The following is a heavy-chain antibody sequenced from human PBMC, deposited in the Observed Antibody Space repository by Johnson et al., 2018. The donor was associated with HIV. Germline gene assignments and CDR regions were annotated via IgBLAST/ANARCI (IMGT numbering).Heavy chain of an antibody. V-gene: IGHV3-7*03. CDR1: GFTVSSNY. Sequence: VQLVESGGGLIQPGGSLRLSCAASGFTVSSNYMSWVRQAPWKGLEWVANIKQDGSEKYYVDSVKGRFTISRDNAKNSLYLQMNSLRAEDTAVYYCARGFDAFDIWGQGTMVTVSS. CDR3: ARGFDAFDI. J-gene: IGHJ3*02. CDR2: IKQDGSEK.